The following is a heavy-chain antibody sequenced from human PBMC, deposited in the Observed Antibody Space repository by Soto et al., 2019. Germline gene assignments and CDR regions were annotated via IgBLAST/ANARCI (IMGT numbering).Heavy chain of an antibody. CDR3: ARRARTATTNWGAFDV. Sequence: GGSLRLSCAASGFTFSSYGMHWVRQAPGKGLEWVAVIWYDGSNKYYADSVKGRFTISRDNSKNTLYLQMNSLRADDAAVYYCARRARTATTNWGAFDVWGQGTMVTVSS. CDR2: IWYDGSNK. V-gene: IGHV3-33*01. D-gene: IGHD1-7*01. CDR1: GFTFSSYG. J-gene: IGHJ3*01.